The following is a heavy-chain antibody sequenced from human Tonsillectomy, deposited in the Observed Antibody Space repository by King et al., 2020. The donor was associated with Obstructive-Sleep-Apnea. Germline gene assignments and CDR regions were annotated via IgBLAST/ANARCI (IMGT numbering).Heavy chain of an antibody. V-gene: IGHV4-59*01. D-gene: IGHD5-24*01. J-gene: IGHJ4*02. CDR3: ARDRVGRDGYNRFDY. Sequence: QLQESGPGLVKPSETLSLTCTVSGGAINSYYWSWIRQTPGKGLEWIGYISYRGSTNYNPSLKSRVTISVDTSKNQFSLKLSSVTAADTAVYYCARDRVGRDGYNRFDYGGQGTLVTVSS. CDR1: GGAINSYY. CDR2: ISYRGST.